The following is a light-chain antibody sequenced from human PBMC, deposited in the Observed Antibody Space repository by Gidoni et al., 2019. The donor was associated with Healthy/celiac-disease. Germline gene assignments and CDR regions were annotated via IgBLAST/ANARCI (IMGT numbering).Light chain of an antibody. CDR2: ASS. V-gene: IGKV1-39*01. CDR3: QQSYSTPPGT. CDR1: QSIRSY. J-gene: IGKJ2*02. Sequence: LQQNQFPSSLSASVGDRVTITCRASQSIRSYLNWYQQKPGKAPKLLIYASSSLQSGVPSMFSGSGSGTDFTLTISSLQPEDFATYYCQQSYSTPPGTFGQGTKLEIK.